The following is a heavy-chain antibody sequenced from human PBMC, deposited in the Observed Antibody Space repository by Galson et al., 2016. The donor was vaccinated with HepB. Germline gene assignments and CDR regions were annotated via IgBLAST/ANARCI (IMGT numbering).Heavy chain of an antibody. CDR3: ARDGHFHHPDY. J-gene: IGHJ4*02. CDR1: GFSFSTYG. V-gene: IGHV3-33*01. CDR2: IWFDGNND. Sequence: SLRLSCAASGFSFSTYGMHWVRQAPGKGLEWVALIWFDGNNDNYADSVKGRFTISRDNFKSTLYLQMNSLTAEDTAVYYCARDGHFHHPDYWGQGTLVTVSS.